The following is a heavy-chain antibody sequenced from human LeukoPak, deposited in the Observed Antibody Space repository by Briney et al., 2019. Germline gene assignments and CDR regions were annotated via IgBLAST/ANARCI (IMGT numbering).Heavy chain of an antibody. D-gene: IGHD5-24*01. Sequence: SVKVSCKASGGTFSSCAISWVRQAPGQGLEWMGGIIPIFGTANYAQKFQGRVTITADESTSTAYMELSSLSSEDTAVYYCAVSKVEMATSYYFDYWGQGTLVTVSS. V-gene: IGHV1-69*01. CDR1: GGTFSSCA. J-gene: IGHJ4*02. CDR2: IIPIFGTA. CDR3: AVSKVEMATSYYFDY.